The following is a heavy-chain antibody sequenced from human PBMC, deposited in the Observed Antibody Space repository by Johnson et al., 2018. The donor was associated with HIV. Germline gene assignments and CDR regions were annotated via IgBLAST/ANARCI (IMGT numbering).Heavy chain of an antibody. CDR2: IYSGGRT. D-gene: IGHD6-6*01. Sequence: QLVESGGGLVKPGGSLRLSCAASGFTVSSNYMSWVRQAPGKGLEWVSVIYSGGRTYYADSVKGRFTISRDNSKNTLYLQMNSLRAEDTAVYYCARHSTSSTMGAFDIWGQGTMVTVSS. CDR1: GFTVSSNY. J-gene: IGHJ3*02. CDR3: ARHSTSSTMGAFDI. V-gene: IGHV3-66*04.